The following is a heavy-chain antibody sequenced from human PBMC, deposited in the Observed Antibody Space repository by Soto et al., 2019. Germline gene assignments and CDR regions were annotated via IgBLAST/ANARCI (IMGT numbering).Heavy chain of an antibody. D-gene: IGHD3-9*01. Sequence: ASVKVSCKASGYTFTSYDINWVRQATGQGLEWMGWMNPNSGNTGYAQKFQGRVTMTRNTSISTAYMELSSLRSEDTAVYYCARGSDYDILTGYYGWFDPWGQGTLVTVSS. V-gene: IGHV1-8*01. J-gene: IGHJ5*02. CDR1: GYTFTSYD. CDR3: ARGSDYDILTGYYGWFDP. CDR2: MNPNSGNT.